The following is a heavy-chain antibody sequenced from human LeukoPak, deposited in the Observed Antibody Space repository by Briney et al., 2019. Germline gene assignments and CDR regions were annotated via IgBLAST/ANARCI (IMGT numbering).Heavy chain of an antibody. CDR3: ARLQVHCGGDCYTRWFDP. CDR1: GGSVSSYY. J-gene: IGHJ5*02. Sequence: PSETLSLTCTVSGGSVSSYYWSWIRQPPGKGLEWIAYIYYSGSTKYNPSLKSRVTISLDRSKNQFSLKLRSVAAADTAVYYCARLQVHCGGDCYTRWFDPWGQGTLVTVSS. V-gene: IGHV4-59*08. CDR2: IYYSGST. D-gene: IGHD2-21*02.